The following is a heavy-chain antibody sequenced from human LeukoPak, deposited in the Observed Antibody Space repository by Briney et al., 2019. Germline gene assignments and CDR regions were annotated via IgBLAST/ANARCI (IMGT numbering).Heavy chain of an antibody. J-gene: IGHJ4*02. CDR2: IWYDGTNK. V-gene: IGHV3-33*01. D-gene: IGHD3-3*01. Sequence: GGSLRLSCAASGSTFSSYGMHWVRQAPGKGLEWEAVIWYDGTNKYYADSVKGRFTISRDNSKNTLYLQMNSLRAEDTAVYYCARESTPDYDFWSGYYQPHFDYWGQGTLVTVSS. CDR3: ARESTPDYDFWSGYYQPHFDY. CDR1: GSTFSSYG.